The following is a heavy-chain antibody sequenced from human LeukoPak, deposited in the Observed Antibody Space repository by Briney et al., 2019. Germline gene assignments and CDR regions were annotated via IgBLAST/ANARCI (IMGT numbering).Heavy chain of an antibody. D-gene: IGHD2-2*02. CDR2: INPNSGGT. CDR3: AREYCSSTSCYNDY. CDR1: GYTFTCYY. J-gene: IGHJ4*02. Sequence: ASVKVSCKASGYTFTCYYMHWVRQAPGQGLEWMGWINPNSGGTNYAQKFQGRVTMTRDTSISTAYMELSRLRSDDTAVYYCAREYCSSTSCYNDYWGQGTLVTVSS. V-gene: IGHV1-2*02.